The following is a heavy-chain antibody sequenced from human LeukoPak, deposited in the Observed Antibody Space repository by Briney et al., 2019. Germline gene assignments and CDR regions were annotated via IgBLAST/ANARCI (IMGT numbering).Heavy chain of an antibody. J-gene: IGHJ4*02. Sequence: GASVTVSCKSSGCTFTIYSMHWVRQAPGQGLEWMGIINPSVGSTSYAQKFQGRVTMTRDTSTSTVYMELSSLRSDDTAVYYCARDVMVAAYYFDSWGQGTLVTVSS. CDR3: ARDVMVAAYYFDS. CDR1: GCTFTIYS. CDR2: INPSVGST. D-gene: IGHD2-15*01. V-gene: IGHV1-46*01.